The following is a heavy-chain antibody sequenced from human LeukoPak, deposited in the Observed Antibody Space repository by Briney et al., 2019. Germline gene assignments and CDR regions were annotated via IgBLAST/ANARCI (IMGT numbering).Heavy chain of an antibody. CDR1: GFTFSSYG. V-gene: IGHV3-30*02. CDR3: AKDHLDYYDSSGYFLLLDY. D-gene: IGHD3-22*01. CDR2: IRYDGSNK. Sequence: GGSLRLSCAASGFTFSSYGMHWVRQAPGKGLEWVAFIRYDGSNKYYADSVKGRFTISRDNSKNTLYLQMNSLRAEDTAVYYCAKDHLDYYDSSGYFLLLDYWGQGTLVTVSS. J-gene: IGHJ4*02.